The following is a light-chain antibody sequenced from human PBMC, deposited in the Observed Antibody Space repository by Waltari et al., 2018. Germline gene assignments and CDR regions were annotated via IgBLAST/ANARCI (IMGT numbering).Light chain of an antibody. CDR3: HLYGSART. Sequence: NVLTQSPGTLSLSPGERATPPCRASQTVTNNYLAWYQQQPGQAPRLPNYGVSSRATGIPDRFSGSGSGTDFTLTIGRLEPEDSAVYFCHLYGSARTFGGGTK. CDR2: GVS. J-gene: IGKJ4*01. V-gene: IGKV3-20*01. CDR1: QTVTNNY.